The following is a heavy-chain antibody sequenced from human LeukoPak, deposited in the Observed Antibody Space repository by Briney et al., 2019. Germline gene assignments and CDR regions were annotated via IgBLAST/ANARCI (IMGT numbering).Heavy chain of an antibody. CDR1: RFTFNNYA. V-gene: IGHV3-23*01. J-gene: IGHJ4*02. Sequence: GGSLRLSCAASRFTFNNYAMSWVRQAPGKGLEWVSAISGSGGRTYYADSVKGLFTVSRDNSKSTLYLQMNSLRAEDTAVYYCAKTDSSDYSYYFDYWGQGTLVTVSS. D-gene: IGHD3-22*01. CDR3: AKTDSSDYSYYFDY. CDR2: ISGSGGRT.